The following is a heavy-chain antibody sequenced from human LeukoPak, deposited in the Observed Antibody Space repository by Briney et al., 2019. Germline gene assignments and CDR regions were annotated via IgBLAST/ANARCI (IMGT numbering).Heavy chain of an antibody. V-gene: IGHV4-59*01. J-gene: IGHJ3*02. CDR1: GGSLSSYY. Sequence: SETLSLTCTVSGGSLSSYYWNWIRQPPGKGLEWIGYIYDSGSTNYNPSLKSRVTISVDTSNNQFSLQLSSVTAADTAVYYCAREGFDAFDIWGQGTMVTVSS. CDR3: AREGFDAFDI. CDR2: IYDSGST.